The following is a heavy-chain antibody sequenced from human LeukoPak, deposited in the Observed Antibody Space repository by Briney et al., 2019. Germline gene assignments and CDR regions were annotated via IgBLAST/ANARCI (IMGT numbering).Heavy chain of an antibody. V-gene: IGHV3-30*03. Sequence: GGSLRLSCAASGFTFSSYGMHWVRQAPGKGLEWVAVISYDGSNKYYADSVEGRFTISRDNSKNTLYLQMDSLRAEDTAVYYCARDRAWNYFDYWGQGTLVTVSS. D-gene: IGHD3-3*01. CDR3: ARDRAWNYFDY. CDR1: GFTFSSYG. J-gene: IGHJ4*02. CDR2: ISYDGSNK.